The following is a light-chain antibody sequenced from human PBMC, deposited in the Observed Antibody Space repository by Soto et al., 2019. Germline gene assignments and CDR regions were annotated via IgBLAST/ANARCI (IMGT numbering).Light chain of an antibody. J-gene: IGKJ1*01. V-gene: IGKV1-5*01. CDR3: QQYSTYST. Sequence: DIPMTQSPSTLSASVGDRVTITCRASQSISSSLAWYQQNPGKAPKLLIYDASNLESGVPSIFSGSGSGTEFTLTISSLPPDDFATYYCQQYSTYSTFGQGTRVEIK. CDR2: DAS. CDR1: QSISSS.